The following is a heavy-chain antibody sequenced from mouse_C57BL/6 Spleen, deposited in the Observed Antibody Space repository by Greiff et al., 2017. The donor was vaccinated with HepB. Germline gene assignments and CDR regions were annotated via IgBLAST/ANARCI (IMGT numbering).Heavy chain of an antibody. CDR2: ISSGSSTI. CDR3: ARDGGYGDWYFDV. V-gene: IGHV5-17*01. CDR1: GFTFSDYG. J-gene: IGHJ1*03. D-gene: IGHD2-2*01. Sequence: DVRLVESGGGLVKPGGSLKLSCAASGFTFSDYGMHWVRQAPEKGLEWVAYISSGSSTIYYADTVKGRFTISRDNAKNTLFLQMTSLRSEDTAMYYCARDGGYGDWYFDVWGTGTTVTVSS.